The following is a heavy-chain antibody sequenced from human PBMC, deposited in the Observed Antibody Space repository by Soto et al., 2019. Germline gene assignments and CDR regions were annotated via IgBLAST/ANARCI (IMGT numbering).Heavy chain of an antibody. CDR3: ARAGLGDAFDI. J-gene: IGHJ3*02. CDR1: GFTVSSNY. Sequence: GGSLRLSCAASGFTVSSNYMSWVRQAPGKGLEWVSVIYSGGSTYYADSVKGRFTISRDNSKNTLYLQMNSPRAEDTAVYYCARAGLGDAFDIWGQGTMVTVSS. CDR2: IYSGGST. V-gene: IGHV3-53*01. D-gene: IGHD6-19*01.